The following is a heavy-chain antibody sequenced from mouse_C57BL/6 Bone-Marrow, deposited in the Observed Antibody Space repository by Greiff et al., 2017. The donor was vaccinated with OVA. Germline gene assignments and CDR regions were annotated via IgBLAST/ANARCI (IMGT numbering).Heavy chain of an antibody. CDR3: ARGGEYDGYLFDD. Sequence: QVQLQQSGAELARPGASVKLSCKASGYTFTSSGISWVKQRTGQGLEWIGEIYPRSGNTYYNEKFKGKATLTADKSSSTAYMELRSLTSEDSAVYFCARGGEYDGYLFDDWGQGTTLTVSS. CDR1: GYTFTSSG. J-gene: IGHJ2*01. CDR2: IYPRSGNT. V-gene: IGHV1-81*01. D-gene: IGHD2-3*01.